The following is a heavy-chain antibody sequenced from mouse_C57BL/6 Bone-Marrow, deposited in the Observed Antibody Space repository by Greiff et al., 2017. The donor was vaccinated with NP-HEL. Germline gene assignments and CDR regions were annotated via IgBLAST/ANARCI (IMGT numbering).Heavy chain of an antibody. V-gene: IGHV1-81*01. D-gene: IGHD4-1*01. CDR3: AREGDWDWYFDV. J-gene: IGHJ1*03. CDR1: GYTFTSYG. CDR2: IYPRSGNT. Sequence: QVQLQQSGAELARPGASVKLSCKASGYTFTSYGISWVKQRTGQGLEWIGEIYPRSGNTYYNEKFKGKATLSADKSSSTAYMELRSLTSEDTAIYFCAREGDWDWYFDVWGTGTTVTVSS.